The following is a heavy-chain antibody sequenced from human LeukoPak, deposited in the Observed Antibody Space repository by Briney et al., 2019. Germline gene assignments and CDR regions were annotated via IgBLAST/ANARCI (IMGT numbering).Heavy chain of an antibody. CDR1: GFTFSSYW. CDR2: IKLDGSET. CDR3: ARGYSYVFY. Sequence: GGSLRLSCAASGFTFSSYWMSWVRQAPGKGLEWVANIKLDGSETNYGDSVKGRFTISRDNAKNALFLQMNSLRAEDTAVYYCARGYSYVFYWGQGTLVSVSS. D-gene: IGHD5-18*01. J-gene: IGHJ4*02. V-gene: IGHV3-7*04.